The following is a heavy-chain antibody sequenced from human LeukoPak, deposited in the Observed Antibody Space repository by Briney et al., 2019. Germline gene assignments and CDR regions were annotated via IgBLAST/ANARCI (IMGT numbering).Heavy chain of an antibody. CDR3: AREGCYYDSSGPIDY. CDR2: ISHSGNT. V-gene: IGHV4-31*03. CDR1: GGSISSAPYY. J-gene: IGHJ4*02. Sequence: SETLSLTCNVSGGSISSAPYYWSWIRQRPGKGLEWMGYISHSGNTYYNPSLKSRLNISADTSRNQFSLKLLSVTAADTALYFCAREGCYYDSSGPIDYWGQGTRVTVSS. D-gene: IGHD3-22*01.